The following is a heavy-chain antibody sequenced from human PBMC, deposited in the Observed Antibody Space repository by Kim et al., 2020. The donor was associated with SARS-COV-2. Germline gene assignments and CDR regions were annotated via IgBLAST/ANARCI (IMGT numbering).Heavy chain of an antibody. CDR1: GGSISSSGYY. J-gene: IGHJ6*02. CDR2: IYYSGSN. Sequence: SETLSLTCTVSGGSISSSGYYWGWLRQPTGKGLEWIGSIYYSGSNYYNPSIKSRVTISVDTSKNQFSLKLSSVTAADTAVYYCARQYSSGWYLSSYGMDIWGQGATVTVSS. D-gene: IGHD6-19*01. CDR3: ARQYSSGWYLSSYGMDI. V-gene: IGHV4-39*01.